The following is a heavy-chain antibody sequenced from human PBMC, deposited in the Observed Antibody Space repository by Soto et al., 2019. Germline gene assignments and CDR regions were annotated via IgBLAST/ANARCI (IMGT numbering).Heavy chain of an antibody. Sequence: GSLRLACSASGFTFSGSAMHWVRQASGKGLEWVGRIRSKANSYATAYAASVKGRFTISRDDSKNTAYLQMNSLKTEDTAVYYCTLEWSHYWGQGTLVTVYS. J-gene: IGHJ4*02. D-gene: IGHD3-3*01. CDR3: TLEWSHY. V-gene: IGHV3-73*01. CDR1: GFTFSGSA. CDR2: IRSKANSYAT.